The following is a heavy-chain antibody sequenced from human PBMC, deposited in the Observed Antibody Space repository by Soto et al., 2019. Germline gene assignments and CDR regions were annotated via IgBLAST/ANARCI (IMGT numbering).Heavy chain of an antibody. D-gene: IGHD2-15*01. Sequence: QVQLVQSGAEVKKHGSSVKVSCKGSGGTFNAHAISWVRQAPGQGLEWMGGIIPIFGTPNYAQKFQGRLTINADTSTTTAYLELSSLRSDDTAVYFCARVRWTLSLEEADAICGQGNLVTVSS. CDR2: IIPIFGTP. CDR3: ARVRWTLSLEEADAI. V-gene: IGHV1-69*06. J-gene: IGHJ4*02. CDR1: GGTFNAHA.